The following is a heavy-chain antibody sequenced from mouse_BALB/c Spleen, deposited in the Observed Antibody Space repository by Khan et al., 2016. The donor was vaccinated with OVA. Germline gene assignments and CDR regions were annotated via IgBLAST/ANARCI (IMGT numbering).Heavy chain of an antibody. CDR1: GYSITSNYT. D-gene: IGHD1-1*01. CDR2: IIYSDAT. Sequence: EVQLQESGPGLVKPSHSLTLTCTVTGYSITSNYTWSWIRQFPGNKLGWLGYIIYSDATNYNPTLKSRISVTRDTSDNKSYLQLNSVTTEDTATCDGYRQKDYGYALDYWGQGTSVTVSA. CDR3: YRQKDYGYALDY. J-gene: IGHJ4*01. V-gene: IGHV3-2*02.